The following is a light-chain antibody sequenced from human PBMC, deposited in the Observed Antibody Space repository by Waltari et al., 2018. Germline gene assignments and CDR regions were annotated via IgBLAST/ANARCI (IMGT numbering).Light chain of an antibody. CDR1: SGHSTYS. V-gene: IGLV4-69*01. Sequence: QLVLTQSPSASASLGASVRLTCSLSSGHSTYSIAWHHKRPARGPRYLMGLNSDGGHSKGDGIPDRFSGSTSGADHYLTISSLQSEDEADYYCQTWGTGIQVFGGGTKLTVL. J-gene: IGLJ3*02. CDR2: LNSDGGH. CDR3: QTWGTGIQV.